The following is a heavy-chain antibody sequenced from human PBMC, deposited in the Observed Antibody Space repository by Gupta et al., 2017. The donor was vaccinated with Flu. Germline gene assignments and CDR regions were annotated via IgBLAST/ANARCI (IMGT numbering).Heavy chain of an antibody. D-gene: IGHD2-21*02. CDR1: GFTFIRSY. CDR2: MNPDGSST. Sequence: AASGFTFIRSYLQWVRQTPGKGLEWVSRMNPDGSSTTYAESGKGRFTISRDNAKNTLYLQMNRLGDDDTAVYYCATGTAGCCGQVTRVTVSS. J-gene: IGHJ4*02. CDR3: ATGTAGC. V-gene: IGHV3-74*03.